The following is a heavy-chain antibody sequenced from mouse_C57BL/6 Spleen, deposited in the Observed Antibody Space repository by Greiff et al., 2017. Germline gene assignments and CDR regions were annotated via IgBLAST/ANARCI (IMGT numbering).Heavy chain of an antibody. CDR2: ISDGGSYT. CDR3: ARDTYDYDVGYYAMDY. Sequence: EVQLVESGGGLVKPGGSLKLSCAASGFTFSSYAMSWVRQTPEKRLEWVATISDGGSYTYYPDNVKGRFTISRDNAKNNLYLQMSHLKSEDTAMYYCARDTYDYDVGYYAMDYWGQGTSVTVSS. D-gene: IGHD2-4*01. J-gene: IGHJ4*01. V-gene: IGHV5-4*01. CDR1: GFTFSSYA.